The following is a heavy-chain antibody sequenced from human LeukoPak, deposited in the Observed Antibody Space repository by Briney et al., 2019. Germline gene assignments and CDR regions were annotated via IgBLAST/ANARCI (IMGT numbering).Heavy chain of an antibody. D-gene: IGHD6-6*01. J-gene: IGHJ4*02. CDR3: AGGYRIAARIGVDY. V-gene: IGHV1-69*04. CDR2: IIPILGIA. CDR1: GGTFSSYA. Sequence: SVKVSCKASGGTFSSYAISWVRQAPGQGLEWMGRIIPILGIANYAQKFQGRVTITADKSTSTAYMELSSLRSEDTAVYYCAGGYRIAARIGVDYWGQGTLVTVSS.